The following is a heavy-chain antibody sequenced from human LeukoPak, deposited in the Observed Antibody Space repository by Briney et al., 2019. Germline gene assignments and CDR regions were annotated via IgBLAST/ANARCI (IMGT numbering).Heavy chain of an antibody. Sequence: GASVKVSCKASGYTFSDYYMHWVRQAPGQGLEWMGWINPNSGGTNYAQKFQGRVIMTRDTSISTASMELSRLRSDDTAVYYCAREELSGSSTSCCSGLGYWGQGALVTVSS. J-gene: IGHJ4*02. CDR2: INPNSGGT. D-gene: IGHD2-2*01. CDR3: AREELSGSSTSCCSGLGY. V-gene: IGHV1-2*02. CDR1: GYTFSDYY.